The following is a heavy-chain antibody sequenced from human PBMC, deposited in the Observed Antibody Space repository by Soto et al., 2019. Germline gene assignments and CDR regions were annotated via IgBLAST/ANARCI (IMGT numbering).Heavy chain of an antibody. V-gene: IGHV4-59*01. Sequence: ASETLSLTCTVSGGSITSSYWSWIRRPPGRGLEWIAYIYDTGISGYTPSTSYNPSLKSRVTMSVDTSKSQFSLKLTSVAAADTAVYYCARGEDAFFYYGLDVWGQGITVTVSS. CDR1: GGSITSSY. CDR3: ARGEDAFFYYGLDV. CDR2: IYDTGISGYTPST. J-gene: IGHJ6*02.